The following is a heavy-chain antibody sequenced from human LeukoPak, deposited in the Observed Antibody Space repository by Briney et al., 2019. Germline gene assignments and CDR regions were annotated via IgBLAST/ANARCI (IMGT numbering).Heavy chain of an antibody. D-gene: IGHD3-9*01. CDR3: ARLTGSYYFDY. V-gene: IGHV3-53*01. Sequence: GGSLRLSCAASGFTVSGNHMTWVRQAPGKGLEWASVIYSGGKTYYADSVKGRLTISRDNSKNTLYLQMNTLRAEDTAVYYCARLTGSYYFDYWGQGTLVTVSP. CDR2: IYSGGKT. J-gene: IGHJ4*02. CDR1: GFTVSGNH.